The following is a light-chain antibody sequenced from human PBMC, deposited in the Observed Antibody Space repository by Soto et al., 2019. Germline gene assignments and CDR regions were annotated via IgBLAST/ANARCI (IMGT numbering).Light chain of an antibody. CDR1: QGISSTY. CDR2: AAS. CDR3: QQLNSYPLT. Sequence: DIQLTQSPSFLSAPVGDRVTITCRASQGISSTYLAWYQQTPGKAPKILIYAASTLQSGVPSRFSGRGSGTDFTLTISSLQPEDFATYYCQQLNSYPLTFGGGTKV. J-gene: IGKJ4*01. V-gene: IGKV1-9*01.